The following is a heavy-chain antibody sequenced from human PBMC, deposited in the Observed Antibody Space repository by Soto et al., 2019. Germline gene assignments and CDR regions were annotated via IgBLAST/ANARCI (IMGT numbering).Heavy chain of an antibody. V-gene: IGHV4-59*01. J-gene: IGHJ5*02. Sequence: SETLSLTCTVSGGSISSYYWSWIRQPPGKGLEWIGYIYYSGSTNYNPSLKSRVTISVDTSKNQFSLKLSSVTAADTAVYYCARGTVVGATRHWFDPWGQGTMVTVSS. CDR2: IYYSGST. CDR1: GGSISSYY. CDR3: ARGTVVGATRHWFDP. D-gene: IGHD1-26*01.